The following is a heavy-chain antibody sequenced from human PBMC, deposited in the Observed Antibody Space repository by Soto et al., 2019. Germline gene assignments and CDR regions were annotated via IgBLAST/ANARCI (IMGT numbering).Heavy chain of an antibody. D-gene: IGHD5-18*01. CDR3: AREREYSYGQYYFDY. CDR1: GFTVSSSY. V-gene: IGHV3-53*01. J-gene: IGHJ4*02. Sequence: LRLSCAASGFTVSSSYMSWVRQAPGKGLEWVSVIYSGGSTYYADSVKGRFTISRDNSKNTLYLQMNSLRAEDTAVYYCAREREYSYGQYYFDYWGQGTLVTVSS. CDR2: IYSGGST.